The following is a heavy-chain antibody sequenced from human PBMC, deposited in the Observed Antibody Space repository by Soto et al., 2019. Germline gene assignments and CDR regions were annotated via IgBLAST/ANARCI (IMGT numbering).Heavy chain of an antibody. D-gene: IGHD2-2*02. CDR1: GGSISSGGYY. J-gene: IGHJ6*02. CDR2: IYYSGST. V-gene: IGHV4-31*03. CDR3: ASMAQTVVPAAIYGMDV. Sequence: QVQLQESGPGLVKPSQTLSLTCTVSGGSISSGGYYWSWIRQHPGKGLEWIGYIYYSGSTYYNPSLKSRVTRSVDTSKNQFSLKLSSVTAADTAVYYCASMAQTVVPAAIYGMDVWGQGTTVTVSS.